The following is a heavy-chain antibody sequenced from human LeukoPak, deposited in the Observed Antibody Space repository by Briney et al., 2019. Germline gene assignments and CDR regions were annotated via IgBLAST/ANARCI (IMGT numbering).Heavy chain of an antibody. CDR1: GFKFSNHG. V-gene: IGHV3-30*02. Sequence: HPGGPLRLSCAASGFKFSNHGMHWVRQAPGKGLEWVAVIWYDGSNKYYADSVKGRFTISRDNSKNTLYLQMNSLRAEDTAVYYCAKRIRASIVDYCYGMDVWGQGTTVTVSS. CDR3: AKRIRASIVDYCYGMDV. CDR2: IWYDGSNK. D-gene: IGHD1-26*01. J-gene: IGHJ6*02.